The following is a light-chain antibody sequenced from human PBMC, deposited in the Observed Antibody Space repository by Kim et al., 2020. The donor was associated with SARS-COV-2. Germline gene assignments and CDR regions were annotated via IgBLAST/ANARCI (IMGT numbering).Light chain of an antibody. V-gene: IGLV2-14*02. CDR1: SSDVGPYNL. CDR3: MSYMYNAGL. Sequence: QSVLTQPASVSGSPGQSIAISCTGISSDVGPYNLVSWYQQHPGKAPKVIIYEVNKRPSGVSDRFSGSQSGNTASLTITGLQAEDEADYYCMSYMYNAGLFGGGTQLTVL. J-gene: IGLJ3*02. CDR2: EVN.